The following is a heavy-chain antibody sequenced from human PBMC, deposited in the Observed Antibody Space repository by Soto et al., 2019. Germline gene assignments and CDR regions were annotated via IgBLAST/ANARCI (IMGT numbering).Heavy chain of an antibody. D-gene: IGHD1-1*01. CDR3: AKCGSFFRPSLGYFDY. Sequence: QVQLEQSGAEVKKPGASVKVSCKASGFTFTGHYIHWVRQAPGQGLEWMGWINPNSGGTSYAQKFQGRVTMTRDTSITTAYMELSRLSSDDTAVYYCAKCGSFFRPSLGYFDYWGQGTLVTVSS. CDR2: INPNSGGT. J-gene: IGHJ4*02. V-gene: IGHV1-2*02. CDR1: GFTFTGHY.